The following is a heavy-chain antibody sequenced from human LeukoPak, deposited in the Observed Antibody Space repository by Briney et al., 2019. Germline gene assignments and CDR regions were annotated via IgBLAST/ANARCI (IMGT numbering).Heavy chain of an antibody. D-gene: IGHD3-10*01. Sequence: GGSLRLSCAASGFTFNNYAIHWDRQAPGKGMEWVAVISHDGSKKYYTESLKGRFSISRDNSRNTMYLQMNGLRGEDTAVYYCARDCCGEWYFFDLWGQGTLVTVSS. CDR2: ISHDGSKK. CDR3: ARDCCGEWYFFDL. V-gene: IGHV3-30-3*01. CDR1: GFTFNNYA. J-gene: IGHJ4*02.